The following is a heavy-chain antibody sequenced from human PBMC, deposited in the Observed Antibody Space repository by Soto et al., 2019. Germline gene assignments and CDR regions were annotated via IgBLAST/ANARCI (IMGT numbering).Heavy chain of an antibody. CDR1: GGSISSGCYY. CDR3: ARAVVVPAAIFDYGMDV. J-gene: IGHJ6*02. D-gene: IGHD2-2*01. V-gene: IGHV4-31*03. Sequence: PSETLSLTCTVSGGSISSGCYYWSWIRQHPGKGLEWIGYIYYSGSTYYNPSLKSRVTISVDTSKNQFSLKLSSVTAADTAVYYCARAVVVPAAIFDYGMDVWGQGTTVTVSS. CDR2: IYYSGST.